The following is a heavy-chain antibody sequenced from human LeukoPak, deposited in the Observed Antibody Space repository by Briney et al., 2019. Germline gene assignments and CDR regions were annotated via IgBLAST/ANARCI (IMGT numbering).Heavy chain of an antibody. CDR3: ARGLYRARYYYYYGMDV. CDR2: TYYRSKWYN. D-gene: IGHD1-26*01. Sequence: SQTLSLTCAMSGDSVSSNSAAWNWIRQSPSRGLEWLGRTYYRSKWYNDYAVSVKSRITINPDTSKNQFSLQLNSVTPEDTAVYYCARGLYRARYYYYYGMDVWGQGTTVTVSS. CDR1: GDSVSSNSAA. J-gene: IGHJ6*02. V-gene: IGHV6-1*01.